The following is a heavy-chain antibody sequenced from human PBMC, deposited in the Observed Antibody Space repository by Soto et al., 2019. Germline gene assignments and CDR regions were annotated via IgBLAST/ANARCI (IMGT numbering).Heavy chain of an antibody. D-gene: IGHD3-3*01. CDR3: ARADYDFWSGYYNHEDY. CDR1: GFTFSSYW. CDR2: IKQDGSEK. J-gene: IGHJ4*02. Sequence: GGSLRLSCAASGFTFSSYWMSWVRQAPGKGLEWVANIKQDGSEKYYVDSVKGRFTISRDNAKNSLYLQMNSLRAEDTAVYFCARADYDFWSGYYNHEDYWGQGTLVTVSS. V-gene: IGHV3-7*01.